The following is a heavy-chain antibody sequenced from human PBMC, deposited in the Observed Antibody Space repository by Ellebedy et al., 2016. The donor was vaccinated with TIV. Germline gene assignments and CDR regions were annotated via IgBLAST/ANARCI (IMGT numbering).Heavy chain of an antibody. CDR1: GFTFSSYA. CDR2: ISGSGGST. J-gene: IGHJ6*02. Sequence: GESLKISXAASGFTFSSYAMSWVRQAPGKGLEWVSAISGSGGSTYYADSVKGRFTISRDNSKNTLYLQMNSLRAEDTAVYYCATLIYYYYGMDVWGQGTTVTVSS. V-gene: IGHV3-23*01. CDR3: ATLIYYYYGMDV. D-gene: IGHD3-22*01.